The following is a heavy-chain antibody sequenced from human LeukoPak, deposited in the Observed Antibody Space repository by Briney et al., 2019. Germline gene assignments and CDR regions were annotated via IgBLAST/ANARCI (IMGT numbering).Heavy chain of an antibody. CDR3: ARRAGARSGWHRGWFDP. D-gene: IGHD6-19*01. CDR1: GYTFTGYY. V-gene: IGHV1-2*02. CDR2: INPNSGGT. J-gene: IGHJ5*02. Sequence: ASVKVSCKASGYTFTGYYMHWVRQAPGQGLEWMGWINPNSGGTNYAQKFQGRVTMTRDTSISTAYMELSRLRSDDTAVYYCARRAGARSGWHRGWFDPWGQGTLVTVSS.